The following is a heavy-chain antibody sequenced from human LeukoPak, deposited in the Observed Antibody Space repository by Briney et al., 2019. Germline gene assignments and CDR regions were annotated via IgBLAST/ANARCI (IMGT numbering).Heavy chain of an antibody. D-gene: IGHD6-25*01. CDR1: GGSFSGYY. Sequence: SETLSLTCAVYGGSFSGYYSSWIRQPPGKGLEWIGEINHSGSTNYNPSLKSRVTISVDTSKNQFSLKLSSVTAADTAVYYCARGGLRSSGRNYGMDVWGKGTTVTVSS. CDR2: INHSGST. V-gene: IGHV4-34*01. J-gene: IGHJ6*04. CDR3: ARGGLRSSGRNYGMDV.